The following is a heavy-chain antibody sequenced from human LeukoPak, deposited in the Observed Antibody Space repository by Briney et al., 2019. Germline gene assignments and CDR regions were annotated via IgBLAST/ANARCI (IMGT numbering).Heavy chain of an antibody. CDR1: GGSISSYY. V-gene: IGHV4-59*08. CDR3: ARLDSGYSSGWYEPEYYFDY. D-gene: IGHD6-19*01. CDR2: IYYSGST. J-gene: IGHJ4*02. Sequence: SETLSLTCTVSGGSISSYYWSWIRQPPGKGLEWIGYIYYSGSTNYNPSLKSRVTISVATSKNQCSLKLRSVTAADTAVYYCARLDSGYSSGWYEPEYYFDYWGKGTLVTVSS.